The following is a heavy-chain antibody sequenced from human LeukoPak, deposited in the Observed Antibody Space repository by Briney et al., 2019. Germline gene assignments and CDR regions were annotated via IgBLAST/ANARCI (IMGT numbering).Heavy chain of an antibody. CDR3: ARGPLLDNSGYLGTD. CDR1: GYTFTGYY. CDR2: INPNSGGT. Sequence: ASVKVSCKASGYTFTGYYMHWVRQAPGQGLEWMGWINPNSGGTNYAQKFQGRVTMTRDTSISTAYMELSRLRSDDTAVYYCARGPLLDNSGYLGTDWGQGTLVTVSS. V-gene: IGHV1-2*02. D-gene: IGHD3-22*01. J-gene: IGHJ4*02.